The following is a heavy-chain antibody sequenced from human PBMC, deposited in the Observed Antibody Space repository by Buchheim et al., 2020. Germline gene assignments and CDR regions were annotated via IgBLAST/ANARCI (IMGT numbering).Heavy chain of an antibody. Sequence: EVQLLESGGGLVQPGGSLRLSCAASGFTFSTYGMRWVRQAPGKGLEWVSVITGSDGSTYYADSVKGRFTISRDNSTNTLYLQMNSLRVEDTAVYYCAKGQGGKYHHYMDVWGKGTT. V-gene: IGHV3-23*01. J-gene: IGHJ6*03. CDR3: AKGQGGKYHHYMDV. CDR1: GFTFSTYG. CDR2: ITGSDGST.